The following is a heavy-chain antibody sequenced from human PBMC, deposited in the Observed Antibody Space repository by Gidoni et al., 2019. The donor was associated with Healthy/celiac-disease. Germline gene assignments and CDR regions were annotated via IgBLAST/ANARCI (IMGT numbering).Heavy chain of an antibody. D-gene: IGHD2-15*01. CDR2: INHSGST. V-gene: IGHV4-34*01. J-gene: IGHJ4*02. CDR3: ASLVADTVFR. CDR1: GGSFSGYY. Sequence: QVQLQQWGAGLLKPSETLSLTCAVYGGSFSGYYWSWIRQPPGKGLEWIGEINHSGSTNYNPSLKSRVTISVDTSKNQFSLKLSSVTAADTAVYYCASLVADTVFRWGQGTLVTVSS.